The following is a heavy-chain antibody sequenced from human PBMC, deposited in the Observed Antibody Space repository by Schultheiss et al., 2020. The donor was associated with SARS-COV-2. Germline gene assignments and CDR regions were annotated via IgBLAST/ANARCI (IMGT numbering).Heavy chain of an antibody. CDR1: GGSISSYY. CDR3: ARAQLGYCSSTSCSYYYYYYMDV. CDR2: IYYSGST. J-gene: IGHJ6*03. Sequence: SETLSLTCTVSGGSISSYYWSWIRQHPGKGLEWIGYIYYSGSTYYNPSLKSRVTISVDTSKNQFSLKLSSVTAADTAVYYCARAQLGYCSSTSCSYYYYYYMDVWGKGTTVTVSS. V-gene: IGHV4-59*12. D-gene: IGHD2-2*01.